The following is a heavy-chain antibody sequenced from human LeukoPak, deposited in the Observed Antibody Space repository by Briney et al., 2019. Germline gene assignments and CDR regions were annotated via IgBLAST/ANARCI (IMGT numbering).Heavy chain of an antibody. J-gene: IGHJ6*02. D-gene: IGHD1-26*01. CDR2: INHSGST. V-gene: IGHV4-34*01. CDR1: GGSFSGYY. CDR3: ARLGATKSHHYYYNLDV. Sequence: SETLSLTCAVYGGSFSGYYWSWIRQPPGKGLEWIGEINHSGSTNYNPSLKGRVTISLDTSKNQFSLMLSSVTAADTAVYFCARLGATKSHHYYYNLDVWGQGTTVTVSS.